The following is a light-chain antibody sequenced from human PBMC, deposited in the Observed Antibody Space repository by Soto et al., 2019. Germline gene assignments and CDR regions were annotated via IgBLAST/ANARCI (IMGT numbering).Light chain of an antibody. CDR1: QSISSY. V-gene: IGKV1-39*01. CDR2: AAS. Sequence: IQMTQSPSSLSASVLNIVTITCRPSQSISSYLNWYQQKPGKAPKLLIYAASSLQSGVPSRFSGSGSGTDFTLTISSLQPEDFATXYCQQSYSTLRTFGQGTKVDIK. CDR3: QQSYSTLRT. J-gene: IGKJ1*01.